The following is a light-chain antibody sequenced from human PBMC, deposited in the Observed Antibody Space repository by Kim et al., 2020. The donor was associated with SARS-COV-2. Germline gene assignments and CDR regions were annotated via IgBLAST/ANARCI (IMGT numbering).Light chain of an antibody. J-gene: IGLJ2*01. CDR2: YDD. V-gene: IGLV3-21*04. CDR1: NSGSKS. Sequence: APGKTARIACEGNNSGSKSGHWYQQKRGQAPVAVKCYDDDRPSGTPERFSGSNSGNTATLTNSSVEAGDEADYYCQVWDNSAYHVIFGGGTKLTVL. CDR3: QVWDNSAYHVI.